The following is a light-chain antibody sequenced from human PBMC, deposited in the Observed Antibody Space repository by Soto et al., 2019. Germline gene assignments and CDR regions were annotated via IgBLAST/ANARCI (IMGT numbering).Light chain of an antibody. CDR3: SSYTSSSTPYV. V-gene: IGLV2-14*01. J-gene: IGLJ1*01. Sequence: QSVLTQPASVSGSPGQSITISCTGTSSDVCGNNYVSWYQQHPVKAPKLMIYDVTNRPSGVSDRFSGSKSGNTASLTISGLQAEDEADYYCSSYTSSSTPYVFGTGTKVTVL. CDR1: SSDVCGNNY. CDR2: DVT.